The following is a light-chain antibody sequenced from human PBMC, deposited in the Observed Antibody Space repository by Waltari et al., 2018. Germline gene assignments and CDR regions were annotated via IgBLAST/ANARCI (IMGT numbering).Light chain of an antibody. J-gene: IGLJ2*01. V-gene: IGLV3-25*03. CDR1: ALPKQY. CDR2: KDS. CDR3: QSADSSGTYHVV. Sequence: SYELTQPPSVSVSPGQTARITCSGDALPKQYAYWYQQKPGQAPVLVIYKDSVRPAGMPERFSCSSSGTTVTLTISGVQAEDEADYYCQSADSSGTYHVVFGGGTKLTVL.